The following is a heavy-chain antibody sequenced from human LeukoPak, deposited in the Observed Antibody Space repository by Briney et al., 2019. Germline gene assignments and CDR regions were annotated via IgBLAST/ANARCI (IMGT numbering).Heavy chain of an antibody. CDR3: ARDLRLQGDNWFDP. CDR1: GGSISSYY. D-gene: IGHD5-12*01. CDR2: IYYSGST. Sequence: SETLSLTCTVSGGSISSYYWSWIRQPPGKGLEWIGYIYYSGSTNYNPSLKSRATISVDTSKNQFSLKLSSVTAADTAVYYCARDLRLQGDNWFDPWGQGTLVTVSS. J-gene: IGHJ5*02. V-gene: IGHV4-59*01.